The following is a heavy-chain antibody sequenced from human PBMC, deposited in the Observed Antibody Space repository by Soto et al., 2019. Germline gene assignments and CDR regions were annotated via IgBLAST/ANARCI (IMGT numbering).Heavy chain of an antibody. CDR1: GGTFSSYA. CDR3: ASRITGSPHYYYGMDV. CDR2: IIPIFGTA. D-gene: IGHD1-20*01. V-gene: IGHV1-69*12. J-gene: IGHJ6*02. Sequence: QVQLVQSGAEVKKPGSSVKVSCKASGGTFSSYAINWVRQAPGQGLEWMGGIIPIFGTADYAQKFQGRVTITADESTSTAYMELSSLTSEDTAVYYCASRITGSPHYYYGMDVWGQGTTVTVSS.